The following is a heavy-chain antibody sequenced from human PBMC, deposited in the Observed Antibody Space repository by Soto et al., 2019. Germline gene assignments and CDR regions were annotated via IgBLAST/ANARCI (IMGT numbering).Heavy chain of an antibody. Sequence: PGESLKISCKGSGYSFTSYWIGWVRQMPGKGLEWMGIIYPGDSDTRYSPSFQGQATISADKSISTAYLQWSSLKASDTAMYYCASSQGLPTAMATGGMDVWGQGTTVTVSS. CDR2: IYPGDSDT. J-gene: IGHJ6*02. CDR3: ASSQGLPTAMATGGMDV. D-gene: IGHD5-18*01. V-gene: IGHV5-51*01. CDR1: GYSFTSYW.